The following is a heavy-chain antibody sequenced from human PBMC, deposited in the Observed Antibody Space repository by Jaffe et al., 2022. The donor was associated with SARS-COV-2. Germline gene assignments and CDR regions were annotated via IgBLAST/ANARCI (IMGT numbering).Heavy chain of an antibody. J-gene: IGHJ1*01. CDR2: IIPLFDSV. D-gene: IGHD3-9*01. V-gene: IGHV1-69*01. Sequence: QVQLVQSGAEVKKPGSSVKVSCKASGGTFNSYIFSWVRQAPGHGIEWLGGIIPLFDSVNYAQKFQGRLTITADESASTAYMELRSLRSEDTAVYFCANFFDWLSSDLSWYFQHWGQGTPVIVSS. CDR1: GGTFNSYI. CDR3: ANFFDWLSSDLSWYFQH.